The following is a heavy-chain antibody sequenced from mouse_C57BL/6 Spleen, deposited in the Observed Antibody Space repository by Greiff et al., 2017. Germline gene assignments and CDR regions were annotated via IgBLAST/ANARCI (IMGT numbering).Heavy chain of an antibody. J-gene: IGHJ2*01. CDR2: LSSGSSTI. CDR1: GFTFSDYG. Sequence: EVMLVESGGGLVKPGGSLKLSCAASGFTFSDYGMHWVRQAPEKGLAWVAYLSSGSSTIYYADTVKGRFTIARANAKNTLVLQMTSLRSEDTAMYYCARGDLLLLADYWGQGTTLTVSS. CDR3: ARGDLLLLADY. D-gene: IGHD1-1*01. V-gene: IGHV5-17*01.